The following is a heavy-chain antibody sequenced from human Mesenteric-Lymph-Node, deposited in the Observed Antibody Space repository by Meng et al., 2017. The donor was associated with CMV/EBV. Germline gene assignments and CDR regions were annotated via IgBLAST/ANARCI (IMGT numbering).Heavy chain of an antibody. D-gene: IGHD3-10*01. CDR2: TYYSGSS. V-gene: IGHV4-59*01. J-gene: IGHJ5*02. Sequence: GSLRLSCTVSGGSISSYYWSWIRQPPGKGLEWIGYTYYSGSSTYNPSLKSRVTFSVDTSKNQFSLKLSSVTAADTAVYYCARGLSDYNSGRYVCGLCWFDPWGQGTLVTVSS. CDR3: ARGLSDYNSGRYVCGLCWFDP. CDR1: GGSISSYY.